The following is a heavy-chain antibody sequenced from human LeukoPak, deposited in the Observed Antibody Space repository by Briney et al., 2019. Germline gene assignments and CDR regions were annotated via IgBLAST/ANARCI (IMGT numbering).Heavy chain of an antibody. V-gene: IGHV3-74*01. CDR3: ARGPYSSSWLGVSGWFDP. J-gene: IGHJ5*02. CDR1: GFTFSSYW. CDR2: INSDGSST. D-gene: IGHD6-13*01. Sequence: PGGSLRLSCAASGFTFSSYWMHWVRQAPGKGLVWVSRINSDGSSTSYADSVKGRFTISRDNAKNTLYLQMNSLRAEDTAVYYCARGPYSSSWLGVSGWFDPWGQGTLVTVSS.